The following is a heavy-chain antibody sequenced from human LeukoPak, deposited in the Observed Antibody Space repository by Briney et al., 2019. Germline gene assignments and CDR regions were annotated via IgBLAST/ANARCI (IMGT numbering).Heavy chain of an antibody. CDR1: GFNFRSYW. J-gene: IGHJ4*02. CDR2: RRQDGPET. D-gene: IGHD6-13*01. Sequence: GGSLRLFCAASGFNFRSYWMSWVRQAPGKGLEWVAGRRQDGPETYYVDSVKGRFTISRDKAKNSVFLQMNSLRAEDTAVYYCATSNWFEYYFDYWGQGILVTVSS. V-gene: IGHV3-7*01. CDR3: ATSNWFEYYFDY.